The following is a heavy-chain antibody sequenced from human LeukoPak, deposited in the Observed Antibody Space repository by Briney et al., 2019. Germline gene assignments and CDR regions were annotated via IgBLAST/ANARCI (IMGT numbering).Heavy chain of an antibody. CDR1: GFTFSSYA. D-gene: IGHD6-13*01. V-gene: IGHV3-23*01. CDR3: AKAPPRIAAAGNLYYFDY. J-gene: IGHJ4*02. CDR2: ISGSGGST. Sequence: GGSLRLSCAASGFTFSSYAMSWVRQAPGKGLEWVSAISGSGGSTYYADSVKGRFTISRDNSKNTLYLQMNSLRAEDTAVYYCAKAPPRIAAAGNLYYFDYWGQGTLVTVSS.